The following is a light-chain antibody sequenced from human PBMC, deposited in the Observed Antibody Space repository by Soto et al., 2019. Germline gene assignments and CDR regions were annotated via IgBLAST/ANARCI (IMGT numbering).Light chain of an antibody. J-gene: IGLJ2*01. Sequence: SYELTQPPSVSVAPGQTARITCGGNNIATKRVHWYQQRPGQAPVLVVYDNSDRPSGIPERFSGSNSGNTATLTVSGLQSEDEADYYCAAWDDSLNGQVVFGGGTKVTVL. CDR2: DNS. CDR1: NIATKR. CDR3: AAWDDSLNGQVV. V-gene: IGLV3-21*02.